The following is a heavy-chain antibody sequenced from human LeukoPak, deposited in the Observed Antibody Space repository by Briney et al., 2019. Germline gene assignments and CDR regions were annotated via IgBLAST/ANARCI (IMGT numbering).Heavy chain of an antibody. CDR2: INWNGGST. CDR1: GFSFDDYG. D-gene: IGHD2-21*01. V-gene: IGHV3-20*04. J-gene: IGHJ4*02. Sequence: GGSLRLSCAASGFSFDDYGMSWVRQAPGKGLEWVSGINWNGGSTGYAVSVKGRFTISRDSSKNTLFLQMNRLRPEDAAVYYCAKAPVTTCRGAYCYPFDYWGQGTLVTVSS. CDR3: AKAPVTTCRGAYCYPFDY.